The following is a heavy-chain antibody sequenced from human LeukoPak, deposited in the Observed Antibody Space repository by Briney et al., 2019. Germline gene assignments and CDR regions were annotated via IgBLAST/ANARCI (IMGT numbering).Heavy chain of an antibody. D-gene: IGHD1-26*01. CDR3: ARLAIIVGATGGFDY. Sequence: GESLKISCKGSGYSFNSYWIGWVRQMPGKGLEWMGIIYPGDSDTRYSPSFQGQVTISADKSISTAYLQWSSLKASDTAMYYCARLAIIVGATGGFDYWGQGTLVTVSS. J-gene: IGHJ4*02. CDR1: GYSFNSYW. CDR2: IYPGDSDT. V-gene: IGHV5-51*01.